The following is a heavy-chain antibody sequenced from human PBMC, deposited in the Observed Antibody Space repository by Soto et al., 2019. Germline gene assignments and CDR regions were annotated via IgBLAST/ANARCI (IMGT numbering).Heavy chain of an antibody. CDR2: ISTTSSYI. CDR3: ARDGWDGYNFGLDV. V-gene: IGHV3-21*01. D-gene: IGHD5-12*01. CDR1: GFTFSGYS. J-gene: IGHJ6*02. Sequence: GGSLRLSCAASGFTFSGYSMNWVRQAPGKGLEWVSSISTTSSYIYYADSVKGRFTISRDNAKNSLYLQMNSLRAEDTSVYYCARDGWDGYNFGLDVWGQGTTVTVSS.